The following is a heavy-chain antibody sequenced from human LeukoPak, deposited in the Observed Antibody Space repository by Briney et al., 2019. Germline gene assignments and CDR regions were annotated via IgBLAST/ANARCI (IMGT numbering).Heavy chain of an antibody. V-gene: IGHV3-53*01. Sequence: GGSLRLSCAASGFTVSSNYMSWVRQAPGKGLEWVSVIYSGGSTYYADSVKGRFTISRDNSKNTLYLQMNSLRAEDTAVYYCARIPGYSSGWIDYWGQGTLVTVSS. CDR1: GFTVSSNY. D-gene: IGHD6-19*01. CDR3: ARIPGYSSGWIDY. J-gene: IGHJ4*02. CDR2: IYSGGST.